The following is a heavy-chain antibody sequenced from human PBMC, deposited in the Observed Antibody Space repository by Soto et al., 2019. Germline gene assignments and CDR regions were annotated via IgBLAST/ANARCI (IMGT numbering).Heavy chain of an antibody. CDR1: VYSISTVDYF. Sequence: PSSTXSLTCSVSVYSISTVDYFLSWIRQPPGHALEYIGYIYKSATTYYNPSFESRVAISLDTSKSNFSLNVNSVTAADTAVYFRARGRYCINGRCFQTWLDSWGQGTLLKVYS. V-gene: IGHV4-30-4*01. J-gene: IGHJ5*01. D-gene: IGHD2-8*01. CDR3: ARGRYCINGRCFQTWLDS. CDR2: IYKSATT.